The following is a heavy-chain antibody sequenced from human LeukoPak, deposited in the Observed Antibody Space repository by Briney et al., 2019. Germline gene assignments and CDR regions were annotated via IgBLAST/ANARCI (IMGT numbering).Heavy chain of an antibody. D-gene: IGHD4-17*01. CDR2: ISYDGSNK. CDR1: GFTFSSYG. V-gene: IGHV3-30*18. J-gene: IGHJ6*02. Sequence: GGSLRLSCAASGFTFSSYGMLWVRQAPGKGLEWVAVISYDGSNKYYADSVKGRFTISRDHSKNTLYLQMNSLSAEATAVYYCAKATTVTTYGMDVWGQGTTVTVSS. CDR3: AKATTVTTYGMDV.